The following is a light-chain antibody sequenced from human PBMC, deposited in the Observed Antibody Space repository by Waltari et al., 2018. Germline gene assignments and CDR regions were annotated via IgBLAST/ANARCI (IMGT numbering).Light chain of an antibody. CDR1: QSVLFSSNNENY. J-gene: IGKJ2*03. Sequence: DIVMTKSPDSLAVSLGERATINCKSSQSVLFSSNNENYLAWYQQKPGQPPKLLIYWASTRESGVPDRFSGSGSGTDFTLTISSLQAEDVAVYYCQQYYSIPRSFGQGTKLEIK. CDR3: QQYYSIPRS. V-gene: IGKV4-1*01. CDR2: WAS.